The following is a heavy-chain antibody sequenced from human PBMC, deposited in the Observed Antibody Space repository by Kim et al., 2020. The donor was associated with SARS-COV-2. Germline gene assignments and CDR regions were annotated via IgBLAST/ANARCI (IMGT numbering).Heavy chain of an antibody. V-gene: IGHV3-49*04. D-gene: IGHD3-16*01. CDR3: ARSRRAYEYMGV. J-gene: IGHJ6*03. CDR2: IRTNTYGGTR. Sequence: GGSLRLSCTASGFTFSDYYMAWVRLAHGKGLEWVGLIRTNTYGGTREYAPSVKDRFTVSRDDSNSVAYLQLNSLRSEDTAVYYCARSRRAYEYMGVWGKG. CDR1: GFTFSDYY.